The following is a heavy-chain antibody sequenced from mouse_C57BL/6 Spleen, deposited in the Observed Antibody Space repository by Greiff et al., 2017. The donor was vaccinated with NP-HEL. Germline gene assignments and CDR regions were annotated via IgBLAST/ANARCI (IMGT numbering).Heavy chain of an antibody. CDR3: ARQAGSVFAD. V-gene: IGHV1-69*01. CDR1: GYTFTSYW. J-gene: IGHJ3*01. Sequence: QVQLKQPGAELVMPGASVKLSCKASGYTFTSYWMHWVKQRPGQGLEWIGEIDPSDSYTNYNQKFKGKSTLTVDKSSSTAYMQLSSLTSEDSAVYYCARQAGSVFADWGKGTMVTVSA. CDR2: IDPSDSYT.